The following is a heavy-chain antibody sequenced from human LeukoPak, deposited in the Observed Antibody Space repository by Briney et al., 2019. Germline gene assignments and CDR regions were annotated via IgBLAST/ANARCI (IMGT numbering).Heavy chain of an antibody. CDR3: ARGGYLDYFDY. Sequence: SQTLSLTCTVSGGSISSGGYYWSWTRQHPGKGLEWIGYIYYSGSTYYNPSLKSRVTISVDTSKNQFSLKLSSVTAADTAVYYCARGGYLDYFDYWGQGTLVTVSS. J-gene: IGHJ4*02. CDR1: GGSISSGGYY. CDR2: IYYSGST. D-gene: IGHD5-12*01. V-gene: IGHV4-31*03.